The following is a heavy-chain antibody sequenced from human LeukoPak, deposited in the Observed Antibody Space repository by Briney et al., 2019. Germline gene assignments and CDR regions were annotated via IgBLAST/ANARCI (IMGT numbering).Heavy chain of an antibody. V-gene: IGHV3-23*01. CDR1: GFSFSDYA. CDR3: AKGTLRSCSGARCYPFDY. J-gene: IGHJ4*02. Sequence: GGSLRLSCAASGFSFSDYAMNWVRQAPGKGLEWVSSITGSGDSTYIADSVKGRFTIYRDNSKNTMYMQMSILRAEDTAVYYCAKGTLRSCSGARCYPFDYWGQGTLVNVSS. CDR2: ITGSGDST. D-gene: IGHD2-15*01.